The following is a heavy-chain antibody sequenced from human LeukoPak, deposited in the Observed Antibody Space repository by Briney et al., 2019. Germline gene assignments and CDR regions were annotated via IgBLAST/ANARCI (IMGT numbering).Heavy chain of an antibody. CDR1: GFTFSSYS. J-gene: IGHJ4*02. Sequence: GGSLRLSCAASGFTFSSYSMNWARQAPGKGLEWVSSISSSSSYIYYADSVKGRFTISRDNAKNSLYLQMNSLRAEDTAVYYCARDSRGFDCSSTSCYIDYWGQGTLVTVSS. CDR2: ISSSSSYI. D-gene: IGHD2-2*02. V-gene: IGHV3-21*01. CDR3: ARDSRGFDCSSTSCYIDY.